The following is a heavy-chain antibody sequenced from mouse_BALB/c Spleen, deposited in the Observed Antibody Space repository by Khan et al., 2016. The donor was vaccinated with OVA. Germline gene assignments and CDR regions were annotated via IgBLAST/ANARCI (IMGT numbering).Heavy chain of an antibody. D-gene: IGHD1-2*01. V-gene: IGHV5-6*01. CDR3: ARFMTTATGDDYAKDY. CDR2: ISSGGSYT. CDR1: GFTFSSYG. J-gene: IGHJ4*01. Sequence: EVELVESGGDLVKPGGSLKLSCAASGFTFSSYGMSWVRQTPDKRLEWVATISSGGSYTYYPDSVKGRFTISRDTAKNTLYLQMSRRNAEEKDMDDCARFMTTATGDDYAKDYWGQGTSVTVSS.